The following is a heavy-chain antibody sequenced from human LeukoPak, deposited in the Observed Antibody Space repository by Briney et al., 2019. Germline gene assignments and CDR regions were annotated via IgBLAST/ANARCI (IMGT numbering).Heavy chain of an antibody. CDR1: GFTVSSDS. Sequence: PGGSLRLSCTVSGFTVSSDSMSWVRQAPGKGLEWVSFIYSGGSTHYSDSVKGRFTISRDNSKNTLYLLMNSLRPEDTAVYNCARDGPNYYDSRGYYYPDYWGQGTLVTVSS. D-gene: IGHD3-22*01. CDR3: ARDGPNYYDSRGYYYPDY. V-gene: IGHV3-53*05. CDR2: IYSGGST. J-gene: IGHJ4*02.